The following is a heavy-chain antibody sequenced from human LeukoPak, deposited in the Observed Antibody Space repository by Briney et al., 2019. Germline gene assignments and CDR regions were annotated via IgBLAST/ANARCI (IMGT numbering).Heavy chain of an antibody. D-gene: IGHD3-9*01. CDR2: INHSGST. V-gene: IGHV4-34*01. J-gene: IGHJ4*02. CDR3: ARSRRVRYFDWLLYDY. CDR1: GGSFSGYY. Sequence: SETLSLTCAVYGGSFSGYYWSWIRQPPGRGLEWIGEINHSGSTNYNPSFKSRVTISVDTSKNQFSLKLSSVTAADTAVYYCARSRRVRYFDWLLYDYWGQGTLVTVSS.